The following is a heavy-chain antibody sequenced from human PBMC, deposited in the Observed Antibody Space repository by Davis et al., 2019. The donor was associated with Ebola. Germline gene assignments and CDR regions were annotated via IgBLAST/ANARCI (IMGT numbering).Heavy chain of an antibody. CDR3: AKFPTPYSSGWSPGYFDF. Sequence: GESLKISCLVSGFTFSSNTMHWVRQAPGKGLEWVSVIYSGGSTYYADSVKGRFTISRDNSKNTLYLQMNSLRAEDTAVYYCAKFPTPYSSGWSPGYFDFWGQGTLVTVSS. CDR1: GFTFSSNT. V-gene: IGHV3-53*01. CDR2: IYSGGST. J-gene: IGHJ4*02. D-gene: IGHD6-19*01.